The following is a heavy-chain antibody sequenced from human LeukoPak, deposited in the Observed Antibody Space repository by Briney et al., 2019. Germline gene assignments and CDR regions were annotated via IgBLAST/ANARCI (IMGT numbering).Heavy chain of an antibody. Sequence: PGGSLRLSCAASGFTFSSYGMHWVRQAPGKGLEWVAVIWYDGSNKYYADSVKGRFTISRDTSKNTLFLQMNSLTAEDTAVYSCARAQADYIGNYFDYWGQGTLVTVSS. CDR3: ARAQADYIGNYFDY. J-gene: IGHJ4*02. V-gene: IGHV3-33*01. D-gene: IGHD4-4*01. CDR1: GFTFSSYG. CDR2: IWYDGSNK.